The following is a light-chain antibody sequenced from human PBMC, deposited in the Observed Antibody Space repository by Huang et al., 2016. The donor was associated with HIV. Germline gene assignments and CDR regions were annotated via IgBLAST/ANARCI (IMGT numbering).Light chain of an antibody. J-gene: IGKJ5*01. CDR1: QAINTY. CDR3: QQSYSSSIT. Sequence: IQMIQSPTSLSASVGNRVRITCRASQAINTYLNWFQQKPGKAPKLLIYGAATLHTGVPSRFRGRGSGTDFALTISVLQLDDLGTYYCQQSYSSSITFGQGTRL. CDR2: GAA. V-gene: IGKV1-39*01.